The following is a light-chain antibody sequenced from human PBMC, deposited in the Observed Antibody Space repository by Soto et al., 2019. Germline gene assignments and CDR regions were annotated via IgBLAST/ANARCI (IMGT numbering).Light chain of an antibody. V-gene: IGLV1-40*01. CDR1: SSNIGEGYD. CDR2: VNS. J-gene: IGLJ2*01. Sequence: QSVLTQPPSVSGAPGQRVTISCTGSSSNIGEGYDVHWYQQLPRTAPQLRIYVNSKRPLGVPDRFSGSKAGTSAPLAITGLKTEDEADYYCQSYDSSISVVFGGGTKLKVL. CDR3: QSYDSSISVV.